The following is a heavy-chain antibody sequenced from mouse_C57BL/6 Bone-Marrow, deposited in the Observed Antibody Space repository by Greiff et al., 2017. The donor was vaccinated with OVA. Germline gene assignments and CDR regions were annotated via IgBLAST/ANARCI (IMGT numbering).Heavy chain of an antibody. J-gene: IGHJ4*01. V-gene: IGHV1-63*01. Sequence: QVQLQQSGAELVRPGTSVKMSCTASGYTFTNYWIGWAKQRPGHGLEWIGDIYPGGGYTNYTEKFKGKATLTADKSSSTAYMQFSSLTSEDSAIYYCARETGTGYAMDYWGQGTSVTVSS. CDR3: ARETGTGYAMDY. CDR1: GYTFTNYW. D-gene: IGHD4-1*01. CDR2: IYPGGGYT.